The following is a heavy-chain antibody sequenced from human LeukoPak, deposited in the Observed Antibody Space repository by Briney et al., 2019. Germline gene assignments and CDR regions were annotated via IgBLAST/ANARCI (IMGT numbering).Heavy chain of an antibody. CDR3: ARARGGYYGDFSDY. Sequence: PGGSLRLSCAASGFTFSSYSMNWVRQAPGKGLEWVSSISSSSSYIYYADSVKGRFTISRDNAKNSLYLQMNSLRAEDTAVYYCARARGGYYGDFSDYWGQGTLVTVSS. CDR1: GFTFSSYS. V-gene: IGHV3-21*01. CDR2: ISSSSSYI. D-gene: IGHD4-17*01. J-gene: IGHJ4*02.